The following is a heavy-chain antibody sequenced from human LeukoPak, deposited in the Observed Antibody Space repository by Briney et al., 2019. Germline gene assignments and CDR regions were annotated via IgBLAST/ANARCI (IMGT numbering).Heavy chain of an antibody. J-gene: IGHJ5*02. V-gene: IGHV4-34*01. CDR1: GGSFSGYY. Sequence: PSETLSLTCAVYGGSFSGYYWSWIRQPPGKGLEWIGEINHSGSTNYNPSLKSRVTISVDTSKNQFSLKLSSVTAADTAVYYCARSPLRAYAQRRFDPWGQGTLVTVSS. CDR2: INHSGST. CDR3: ARSPLRAYAQRRFDP. D-gene: IGHD2-2*01.